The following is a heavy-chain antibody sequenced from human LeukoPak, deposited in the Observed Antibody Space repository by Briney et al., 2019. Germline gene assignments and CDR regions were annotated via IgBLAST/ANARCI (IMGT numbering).Heavy chain of an antibody. D-gene: IGHD6-13*01. Sequence: GGSLRLSCAASGFTFSGSALHWVRQASGKGLEWVAVISYDGSNKYYADSVKGRFTISRDNSKNTLYLQMNSLRAEDTAVYYCAKRHSSGWYSPPLFDYWGQGTLVTVSS. V-gene: IGHV3-30*18. J-gene: IGHJ4*02. CDR2: ISYDGSNK. CDR3: AKRHSSGWYSPPLFDY. CDR1: GFTFSGSA.